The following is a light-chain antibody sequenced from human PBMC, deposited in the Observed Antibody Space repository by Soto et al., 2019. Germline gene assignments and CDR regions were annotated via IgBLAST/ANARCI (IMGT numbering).Light chain of an antibody. CDR2: AAS. V-gene: IGKV1-27*01. CDR1: QGISNF. Sequence: DIQMTQSPSSLSASVGDRVTITCRASQGISNFLAWYQQKPGKVPKLLIYAASTLQSGVPSRFSGSGSGTDFTLTISSLQPEDVAPYYCQNYNSAPITFGQGTRLEIK. CDR3: QNYNSAPIT. J-gene: IGKJ5*01.